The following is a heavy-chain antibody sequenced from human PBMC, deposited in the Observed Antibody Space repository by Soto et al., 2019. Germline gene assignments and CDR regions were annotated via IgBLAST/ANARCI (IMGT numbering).Heavy chain of an antibody. Sequence: TSETLSLTCAVYGVSFSGYYWSWIRQPPGKGLEWIGEINHSGSTNYNPSLKSRVTISVDTSKNQFSLKLSSVTAADTAVYYCARGVVVAATYDYWGQGTLVTVSS. CDR3: ARGVVVAATYDY. CDR2: INHSGST. CDR1: GVSFSGYY. V-gene: IGHV4-34*01. J-gene: IGHJ4*02. D-gene: IGHD2-15*01.